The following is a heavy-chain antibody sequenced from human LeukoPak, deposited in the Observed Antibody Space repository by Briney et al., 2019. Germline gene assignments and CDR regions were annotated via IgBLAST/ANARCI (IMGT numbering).Heavy chain of an antibody. J-gene: IGHJ6*03. Sequence: SETLSLTCTVAGGSISTSTYNWGWIRQPPGKGLEWIGSVYYSGITYYNPSVESRVTISVDTSKNHFSLELNSVTAADTGVYFCARQVRSPVVMFMDVWGKGTTVIVSS. CDR1: GGSISTSTYN. D-gene: IGHD3-22*01. CDR2: VYYSGIT. CDR3: ARQVRSPVVMFMDV. V-gene: IGHV4-39*01.